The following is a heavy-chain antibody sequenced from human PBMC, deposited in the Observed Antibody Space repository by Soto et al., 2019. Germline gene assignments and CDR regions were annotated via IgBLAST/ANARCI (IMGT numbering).Heavy chain of an antibody. V-gene: IGHV3-7*01. CDR1: GFTFSSYW. J-gene: IGHJ4*02. Sequence: GGSLRLSCASSGFTFSSYWMSWVRQAPGKGLEWVANIKYDGSEKYYVDSLKGRFTISRDNAKNSLSLQMNSLRAEDTAVYYCAREPEGLDYWGPGTLVTVSS. CDR2: IKYDGSEK. CDR3: AREPEGLDY.